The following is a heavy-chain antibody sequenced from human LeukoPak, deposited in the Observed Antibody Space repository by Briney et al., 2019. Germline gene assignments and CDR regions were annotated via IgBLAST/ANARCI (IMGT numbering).Heavy chain of an antibody. CDR3: AREDGAREAFDI. CDR1: GGSISSYY. V-gene: IGHV4-59*01. J-gene: IGHJ3*02. D-gene: IGHD1-26*01. CDR2: IYYSGST. Sequence: SETLSLTCTVSGGSISSYYWSWIRQPPGKGLEWIGYIYYSGSTNYNPSLKSRVTISVDTSKNQFSLKLSSETAADTAVYYCAREDGAREAFDIWGQGTMVTVSS.